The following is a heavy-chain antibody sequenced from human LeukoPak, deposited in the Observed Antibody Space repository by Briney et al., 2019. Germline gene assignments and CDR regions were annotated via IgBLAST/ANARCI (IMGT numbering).Heavy chain of an antibody. V-gene: IGHV4-39*01. J-gene: IGHJ4*02. D-gene: IGHD3-10*01. Sequence: PSETLSLTCTVSGGSIGSNSYYWGWIRQPPGKGLEWIGSIYYSGSTYYNPSLKNRLTISVDTSKNQFSLKLSSVTAADTAVYYCARTRYYYGSRSYGAPYYFDYWGQGTLVTVSS. CDR1: GGSIGSNSYY. CDR3: ARTRYYYGSRSYGAPYYFDY. CDR2: IYYSGST.